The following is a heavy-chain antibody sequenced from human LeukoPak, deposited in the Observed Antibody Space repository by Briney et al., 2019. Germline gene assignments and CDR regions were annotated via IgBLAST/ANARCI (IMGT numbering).Heavy chain of an antibody. CDR2: INPNSGGT. V-gene: IGHV1-2*02. CDR3: ARDNYCSGGSCDDAFDI. J-gene: IGHJ3*02. CDR1: GYSFTDYY. Sequence: GASVKVSCKASGYSFTDYYMHWVRQAPGQGLEWMGWINPNSGGTKDAQKFQGRVTMTRDTSISTAYVELSRLRSDDTAVYYCARDNYCSGGSCDDAFDIWGQGTMVTVSS. D-gene: IGHD2-15*01.